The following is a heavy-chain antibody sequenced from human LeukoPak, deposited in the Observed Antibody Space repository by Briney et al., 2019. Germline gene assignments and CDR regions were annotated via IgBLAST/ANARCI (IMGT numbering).Heavy chain of an antibody. CDR2: INPSGGST. CDR3: AGASSSTLGNYYYYYMDV. J-gene: IGHJ6*03. Sequence: ASVKVSCKASGYTFTSYYMHWVRQAPGQGLEWMGIINPSGGSTSYAQKFQGRVTMTRDMPTSTVYMKLSSRRSEDTAVYYCAGASSSTLGNYYYYYMDVWGKGTTVTVSS. V-gene: IGHV1-46*01. D-gene: IGHD2-2*01. CDR1: GYTFTSYY.